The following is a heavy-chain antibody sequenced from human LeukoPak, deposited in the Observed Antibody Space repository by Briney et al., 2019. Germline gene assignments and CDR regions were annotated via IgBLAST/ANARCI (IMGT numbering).Heavy chain of an antibody. J-gene: IGHJ2*01. D-gene: IGHD3-22*01. CDR1: GGSFSGYY. CDR3: ARGLYYHSRGYCHRFHCYFDL. V-gene: IGHV4-34*01. CDR2: INHSGST. Sequence: SETLSLTCAVYGGSFSGYYWSWIRQPPGKGLEWFGEINHSGSTNYNPSLKSRVTISVDTSKNQFSLKLSSVTAADTAVFYCARGLYYHSRGYCHRFHCYFDLWGRGTLVTVSS.